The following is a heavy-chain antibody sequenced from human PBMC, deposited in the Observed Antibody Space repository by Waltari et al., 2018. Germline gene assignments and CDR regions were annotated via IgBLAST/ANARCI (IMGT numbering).Heavy chain of an antibody. CDR1: GVSLSYRA. CDR2: VNSDGSNT. D-gene: IGHD6-19*01. Sequence: EVALVESGGGLVQPGGSLSLLCYVSGVSLSYRAMHWVRQPPEKGLVWVARVNSDGSNTAYADSVRGRFIISRDTARNTLFLQMSSVRVDDTALYYCVAATPSSDKWGQGTLVTVSS. V-gene: IGHV3-74*01. CDR3: VAATPSSDK. J-gene: IGHJ4*02.